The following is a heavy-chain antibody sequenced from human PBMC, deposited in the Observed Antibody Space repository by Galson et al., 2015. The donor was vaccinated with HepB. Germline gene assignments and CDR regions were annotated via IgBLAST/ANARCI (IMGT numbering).Heavy chain of an antibody. CDR3: ARDFGDGSTSQHDQAGYWYFDL. CDR2: INPNSGGT. CDR1: GYTFTGYY. V-gene: IGHV1-2*02. D-gene: IGHD2-2*01. Sequence: QSGAEVKKPGASVKVSCKASGYTFTGYYMHWVRQAPGQGLEWMGWINPNSGGTNYAQKFQGRVTMTRDTSISTAYMELSRLRSDDTAVYYCARDFGDGSTSQHDQAGYWYFDLWGRGTLVTVSS. J-gene: IGHJ2*01.